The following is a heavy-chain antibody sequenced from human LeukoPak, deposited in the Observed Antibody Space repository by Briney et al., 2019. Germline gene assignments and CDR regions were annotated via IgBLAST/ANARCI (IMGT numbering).Heavy chain of an antibody. Sequence: GGSLRLSCAASGFAVSDKYMSWARQAPGKGLEWVSVIYSSTYYADSVKGRFTISRDNSKNTLYLQMNSLRVEDTAVYFCATEKGYTSSWYIDYWGQGTLVTVSS. CDR2: IYSST. V-gene: IGHV3-53*01. CDR1: GFAVSDKY. CDR3: ATEKGYTSSWYIDY. D-gene: IGHD6-13*01. J-gene: IGHJ4*02.